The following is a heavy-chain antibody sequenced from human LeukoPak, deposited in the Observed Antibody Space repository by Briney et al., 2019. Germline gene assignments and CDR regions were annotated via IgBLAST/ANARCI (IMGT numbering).Heavy chain of an antibody. Sequence: SETLSLTCTVSGASITTYYWSWIRQPPGKRLEWIAYMYYSGSPNYNPSLKSRVSMSVDTSENQFSLKLSSVTAADTAVYYCARGPATAMHIDYWGQGTLVTVSS. CDR3: ARGPATAMHIDY. CDR1: GASITTYY. CDR2: MYYSGSP. V-gene: IGHV4-59*08. J-gene: IGHJ4*02. D-gene: IGHD2-2*01.